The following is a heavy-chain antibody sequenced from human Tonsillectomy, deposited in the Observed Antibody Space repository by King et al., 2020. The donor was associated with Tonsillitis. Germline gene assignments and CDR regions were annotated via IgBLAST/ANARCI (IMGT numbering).Heavy chain of an antibody. J-gene: IGHJ6*02. Sequence: QLVQSGGGLVQPGGSLRLSCAASGFTFSSYDMHWVRQATGKGLEWVSAIGTAGDTYYPGSVKGRFTISRENAKNSLYLQMNSLRAGDTAVYYCARGSIEWGMDVWGQGTTVTVSS. CDR2: IGTAGDT. CDR1: GFTFSSYD. V-gene: IGHV3-13*01. D-gene: IGHD6-6*01. CDR3: ARGSIEWGMDV.